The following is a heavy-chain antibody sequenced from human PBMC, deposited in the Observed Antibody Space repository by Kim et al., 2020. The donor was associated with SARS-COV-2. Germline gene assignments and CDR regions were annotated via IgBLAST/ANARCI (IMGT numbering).Heavy chain of an antibody. J-gene: IGHJ4*02. CDR2: IKSKTDGGTT. V-gene: IGHV3-15*01. Sequence: GGSLRLSCAASGFTFSNAWMSWVRQAPGKGLEWVGRIKSKTDGGTTDYAAPVKGRFTISRDDSKNTLYLQMNSLKTEDTAVYYCTTGGYYGSGSYEGYFDYWGQGTLVTVSS. CDR3: TTGGYYGSGSYEGYFDY. D-gene: IGHD3-10*01. CDR1: GFTFSNAW.